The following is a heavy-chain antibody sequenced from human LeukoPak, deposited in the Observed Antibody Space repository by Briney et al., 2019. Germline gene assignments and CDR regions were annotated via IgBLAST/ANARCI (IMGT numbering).Heavy chain of an antibody. D-gene: IGHD6-13*01. CDR1: GGSISTYY. CDR3: ARGSSSWPYWYFDL. Sequence: KPSETLSLTCTVSGGSISTYYWSWIRQPPGKGLEWIGYIYYSGSTNYHPSLRSRVTISVDTSKNQFSLKLSSVAAADTAVYCCARGSSSWPYWYFDLWGRGTLVTVSS. CDR2: IYYSGST. V-gene: IGHV4-59*01. J-gene: IGHJ2*01.